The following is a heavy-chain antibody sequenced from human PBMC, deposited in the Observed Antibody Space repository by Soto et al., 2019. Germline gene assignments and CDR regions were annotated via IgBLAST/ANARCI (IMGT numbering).Heavy chain of an antibody. V-gene: IGHV3-64*02. D-gene: IGHD3-22*01. CDR1: RFTFSNYA. Sequence: PGGSLRLSCAASRFTFSNYAMHWVRQAPGKGLEYVSAISSSGSTTYYADSVKGRFTISRDNSKNTLYLQMGSLSAEDMAVYYCARSTYYYDSSGQNLFDPWGQGT. J-gene: IGHJ5*02. CDR3: ARSTYYYDSSGQNLFDP. CDR2: ISSSGSTT.